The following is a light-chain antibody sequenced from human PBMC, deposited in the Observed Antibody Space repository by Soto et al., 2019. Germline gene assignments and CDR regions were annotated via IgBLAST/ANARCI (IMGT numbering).Light chain of an antibody. V-gene: IGLV2-11*01. J-gene: IGLJ3*02. Sequence: QSVLTQPRSVSGSPGQSVTISSTGTSSDVGGYNYVTWYQHHAGKAPKLRIYDVSKRPSGVPDRFSGSRSGNTASLTISGLQTEDEAEYFCCSYAGSNTLVCGGGTKLTVL. CDR2: DVS. CDR1: SSDVGGYNY. CDR3: CSYAGSNTLV.